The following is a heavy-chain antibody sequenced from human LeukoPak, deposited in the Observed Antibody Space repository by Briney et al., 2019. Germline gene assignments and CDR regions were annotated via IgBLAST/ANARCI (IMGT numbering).Heavy chain of an antibody. Sequence: GGSLRLSCVVSGFAFNNAWMSWVRQAPGKGLEWVGRIKSRADGETTDYASLVKDRSSISRDDSKNTLYLQMNSLKSEDTAVYYCTTIDAWGQGTLVTVSS. CDR2: IKSRADGETT. CDR3: TTIDA. V-gene: IGHV3-15*01. CDR1: GFAFNNAW. J-gene: IGHJ5*02.